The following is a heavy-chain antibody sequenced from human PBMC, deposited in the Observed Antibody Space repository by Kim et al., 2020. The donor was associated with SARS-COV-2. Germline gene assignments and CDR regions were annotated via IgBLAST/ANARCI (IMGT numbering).Heavy chain of an antibody. V-gene: IGHV3-48*04. CDR3: ARAPLLGYLVVPYFDY. CDR2: ISSSSSTI. CDR1: GFTFSSYS. J-gene: IGHJ4*02. D-gene: IGHD2-2*01. Sequence: GGSLRLSCAASGFTFSSYSMNWVRQAPGKGLEWVSYISSSSSTIYYADSVKGRFTISRDNAKNSLYLQMNSLRAEDTAVYYCARAPLLGYLVVPYFDYWGQGTLVTVSS.